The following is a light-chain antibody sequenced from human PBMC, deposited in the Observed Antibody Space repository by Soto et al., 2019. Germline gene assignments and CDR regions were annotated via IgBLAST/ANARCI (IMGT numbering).Light chain of an antibody. Sequence: EILLTQSPATLSSFPGDRVTLSCRSSQYINTRLAWYQHRPGQAPRLLIYQTSIRAAGIPARFSASGSGTDFTLTISDVQPEEFALYYCHQRQSWPRTVGQGTKVDIK. V-gene: IGKV3-11*01. CDR2: QTS. CDR1: QYINTR. CDR3: HQRQSWPRT. J-gene: IGKJ1*01.